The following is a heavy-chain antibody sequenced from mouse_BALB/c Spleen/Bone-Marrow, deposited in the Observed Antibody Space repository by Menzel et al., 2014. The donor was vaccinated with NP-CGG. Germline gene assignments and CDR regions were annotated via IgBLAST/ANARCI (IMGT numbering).Heavy chain of an antibody. CDR1: GISITTGNYR. CDR3: ARYGNYFDY. J-gene: IGHJ2*01. D-gene: IGHD2-1*01. Sequence: EVQLQESGPGLVKPSQPVSLTCTVTGISITTGNYRWSWIRQFPGNKLEWIGYIYYSGTITYNPSLTSRTTITRDTSKNQFFLEMNSLTAVDTATYYCARYGNYFDYWGQGTTLTVSS. V-gene: IGHV3-5*02. CDR2: IYYSGTI.